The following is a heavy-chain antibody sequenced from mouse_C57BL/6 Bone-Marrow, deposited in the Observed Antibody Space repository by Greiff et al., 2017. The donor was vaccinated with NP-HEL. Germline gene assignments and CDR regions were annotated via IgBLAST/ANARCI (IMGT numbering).Heavy chain of an antibody. CDR3: ARGGPCPYYYAMDY. J-gene: IGHJ4*01. Sequence: VQLQQPGAELVKPGASVKLSCKASGYTFTSYWMHWVKQRPGRGLEWIGRIGPNSGGTKYNEKFKSKATLTVDKPSSTAYMQLSSLTSEDSAVYYCARGGPCPYYYAMDYWGQGTSVTVSS. CDR1: GYTFTSYW. CDR2: IGPNSGGT. V-gene: IGHV1-72*01.